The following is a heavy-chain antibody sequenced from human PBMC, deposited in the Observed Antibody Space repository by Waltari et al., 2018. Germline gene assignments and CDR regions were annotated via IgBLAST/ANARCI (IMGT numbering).Heavy chain of an antibody. D-gene: IGHD6-19*01. V-gene: IGHV3-23*01. CDR3: AKDQAEWLVLDGYFDS. CDR1: GFNFSTYA. Sequence: EVQLLESGGDLEQPGGSLRISCVGSGFNFSTYAMNWVRPAPGKGLEWVSTMSGTGDYTYYADSVKGRFTISRDNSKNTVFLHMNNLRVEDTAIYFCAKDQAEWLVLDGYFDSWGQGTPVTVSS. J-gene: IGHJ4*02. CDR2: MSGTGDYT.